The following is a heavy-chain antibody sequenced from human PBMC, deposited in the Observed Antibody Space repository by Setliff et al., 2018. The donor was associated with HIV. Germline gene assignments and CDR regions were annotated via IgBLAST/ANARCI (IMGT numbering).Heavy chain of an antibody. CDR2: IYNSGSR. J-gene: IGHJ6*03. CDR1: GGSISSSSYY. Sequence: PSETLSLTCTVSGGSISSSSYYWGWIRQPPGGGLEWVGSIYNSGSRYYNPSLNSRVTISVDTSKNQFSLKLSSVTAADTAVYYCAKSDTTMDGGTPFYMDVWGKGTTVTVSS. D-gene: IGHD3-10*01. V-gene: IGHV4-39*01. CDR3: AKSDTTMDGGTPFYMDV.